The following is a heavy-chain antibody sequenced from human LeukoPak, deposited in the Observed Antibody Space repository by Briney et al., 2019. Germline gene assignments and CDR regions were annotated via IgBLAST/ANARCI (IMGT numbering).Heavy chain of an antibody. D-gene: IGHD6-13*01. V-gene: IGHV3-30*18. CDR2: IRDEGSKK. J-gene: IGHJ6*02. Sequence: GGSLRLSCAASGFTFSSYGMHWVRQAPGRGLGWVVVIRDEGSKKHYADSVKGRFTISSDNTKNTVYVEMNSLRDEDTAVYYCAKDGGAAAGTDVYYYYGMDVWGQGTTVTVSS. CDR1: GFTFSSYG. CDR3: AKDGGAAAGTDVYYYYGMDV.